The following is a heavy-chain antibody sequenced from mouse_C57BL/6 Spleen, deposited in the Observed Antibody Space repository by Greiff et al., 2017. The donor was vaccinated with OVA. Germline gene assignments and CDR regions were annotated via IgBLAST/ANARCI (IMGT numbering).Heavy chain of an antibody. CDR3: ARCAYDYAMDY. CDR2: IRNKANGYTT. J-gene: IGHJ4*01. CDR1: GFTFTDYY. Sequence: DVKLVESGGGLVQPGGSLSLSCAASGFTFTDYYMSWVRQPPGKALEWLGFIRNKANGYTTAYSASVKGRFTTSRDTSPIILYLQMNALRAEDSATDYCARCAYDYAMDYWGQGTSVTVSS. V-gene: IGHV7-3*01.